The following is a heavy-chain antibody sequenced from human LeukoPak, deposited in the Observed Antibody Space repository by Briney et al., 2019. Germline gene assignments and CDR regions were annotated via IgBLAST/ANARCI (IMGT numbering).Heavy chain of an antibody. Sequence: PSETLSLTCAVSGYSISSGYYWGWIQQPPGKGLEWIGSIYHSGSTYYNPSLKSRVTISVDTSKNQFSLKLSSVTAADTAVYYSARQVDYFDYWGQGTLVTVSS. CDR1: GYSISSGYY. J-gene: IGHJ4*02. CDR2: IYHSGST. V-gene: IGHV4-38-2*01. CDR3: ARQVDYFDY.